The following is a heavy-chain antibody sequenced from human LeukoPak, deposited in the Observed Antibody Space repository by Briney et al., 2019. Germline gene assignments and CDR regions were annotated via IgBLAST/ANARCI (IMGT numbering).Heavy chain of an antibody. CDR2: INPAGSET. V-gene: IGHV3-7*01. CDR3: ATFGLVAALDL. J-gene: IGHJ4*02. Sequence: GGSLRLSCAASGFSFNAYWMAWVRQAPGTGLEWVANINPAGSETFHVDPVKGRFSISRDPATNLVYLQMNSLRAEDTAVYYCATFGLVAALDLWGQGTLVTVSS. D-gene: IGHD5-12*01. CDR1: GFSFNAYW.